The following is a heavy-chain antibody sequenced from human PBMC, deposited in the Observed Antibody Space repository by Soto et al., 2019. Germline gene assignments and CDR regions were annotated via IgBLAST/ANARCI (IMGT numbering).Heavy chain of an antibody. D-gene: IGHD6-13*01. Sequence: PSETLSLTCTVSGGSISSGDYYWSWIRQPPGKGLEWIGYIYYSGSTYYNPSLKSRVTISVDTSKNQFSLKLSSVTAADTAVYYCAREEQQLVYFVYWGQGTLVTVSS. CDR3: AREEQQLVYFVY. CDR2: IYYSGST. CDR1: GGSISSGDYY. V-gene: IGHV4-30-4*01. J-gene: IGHJ4*02.